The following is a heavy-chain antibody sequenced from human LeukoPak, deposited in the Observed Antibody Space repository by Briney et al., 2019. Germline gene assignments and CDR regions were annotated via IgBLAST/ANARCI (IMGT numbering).Heavy chain of an antibody. Sequence: SETLSLTCTVSGGSISSYYWSWIRQPPGKGLEWIGYIYYSGSTNYNPSLKSRVTISVDTSKNQFSLKLSSVTAADTAVYYCARVPGYSSSWYWFDPWGQGTLVTVSS. CDR3: ARVPGYSSSWYWFDP. J-gene: IGHJ5*02. D-gene: IGHD6-13*01. CDR2: IYYSGST. CDR1: GGSISSYY. V-gene: IGHV4-59*01.